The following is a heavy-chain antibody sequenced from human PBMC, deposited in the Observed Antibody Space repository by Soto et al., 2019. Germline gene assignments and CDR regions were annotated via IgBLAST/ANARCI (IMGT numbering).Heavy chain of an antibody. Sequence: SGPTLVNPTQTLPLACTCSGFSLSTSQVGVGWIRQPPGKALEWLAHVYWNDAKYYSLSLQTRLTITKDTSKNQVVLTMTNMDPVDTATYFCAHLNTRGYYSDHWGQGALVTVSS. CDR1: GFSLSTSQVG. J-gene: IGHJ4*02. CDR3: AHLNTRGYYSDH. CDR2: VYWNDAK. V-gene: IGHV2-5*01.